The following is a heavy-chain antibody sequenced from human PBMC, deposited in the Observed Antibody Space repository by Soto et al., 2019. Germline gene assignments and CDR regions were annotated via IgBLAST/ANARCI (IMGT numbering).Heavy chain of an antibody. CDR3: ARDREAAGTFWFDP. CDR2: ISAYNGNT. V-gene: IGHV1-18*01. D-gene: IGHD6-13*01. Sequence: XSVKVCCNTSGCTFTSYGSRWVRQAPGQGLEWMGWISAYNGNTNYAQKLQGRVTMTTDTSTSTAYMELRSLRSDDTAVYYCARDREAAGTFWFDPWGQGTLVTV. CDR1: GCTFTSYG. J-gene: IGHJ5*02.